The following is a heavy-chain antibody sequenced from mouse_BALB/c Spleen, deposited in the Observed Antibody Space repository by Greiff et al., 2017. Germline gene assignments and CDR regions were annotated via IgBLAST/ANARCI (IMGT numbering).Heavy chain of an antibody. CDR1: GYSITIGYY. CDR3: ASEGTYYRYDDAMDY. CDR2: ISYDGSN. V-gene: IGHV3-6*02. J-gene: IGHJ4*01. D-gene: IGHD2-14*01. Sequence: EVNLQESGPGLVKPSQSLSLTCSVTGYSITIGYYWNWIRQFPGNKLEWMGYISYDGSNNYNPSLKNRISITRDTSKNQFFLKLNSVTTEDTATYYCASEGTYYRYDDAMDYWGQGTSVTVSS.